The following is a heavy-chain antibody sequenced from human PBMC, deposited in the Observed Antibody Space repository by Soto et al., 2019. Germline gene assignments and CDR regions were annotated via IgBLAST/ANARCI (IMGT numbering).Heavy chain of an antibody. V-gene: IGHV1-58*01. Sequence: SVKVSCKASGFTFTSSAVQWVRQARGQRLEWIGWIVVGSGNTNYAQKFQERVTITRDMSTSTAYMELSSLRSEDTAVYYCAADHGSGSYYAWPDNYYGMDVWGQGTTVTVSS. CDR2: IVVGSGNT. CDR1: GFTFTSSA. CDR3: AADHGSGSYYAWPDNYYGMDV. D-gene: IGHD3-10*01. J-gene: IGHJ6*02.